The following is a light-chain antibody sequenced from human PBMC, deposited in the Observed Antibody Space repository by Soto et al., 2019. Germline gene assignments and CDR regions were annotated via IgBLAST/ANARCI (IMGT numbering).Light chain of an antibody. CDR2: GAS. J-gene: IGKJ1*01. V-gene: IGKV3-15*01. Sequence: EIVRTQSPATLSVSPGERATLSCRASQSVSSNLAWYQQKPGQAPRLLIYGASTRATGIPARFSGSGSGTEFTLTISSLQSEDFAVYYCQQYNNWPRTFDQGTKVDIK. CDR1: QSVSSN. CDR3: QQYNNWPRT.